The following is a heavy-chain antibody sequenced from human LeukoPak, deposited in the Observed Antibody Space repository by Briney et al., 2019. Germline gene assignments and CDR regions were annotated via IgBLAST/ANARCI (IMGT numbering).Heavy chain of an antibody. CDR2: IYPGDSDT. V-gene: IGHV5-51*01. CDR1: GYSFTSYW. Sequence: AGESLKISCKGSGYSFTSYWIGWVRQMPGKGLEWMGIIYPGDSDTRYSPSFQGQVTISADKSISTAYLQWSSLKASDTAMYYCTTSWYGIGYYYYGMDVWGQGTTVTVSS. J-gene: IGHJ6*02. CDR3: TTSWYGIGYYYYGMDV. D-gene: IGHD6-13*01.